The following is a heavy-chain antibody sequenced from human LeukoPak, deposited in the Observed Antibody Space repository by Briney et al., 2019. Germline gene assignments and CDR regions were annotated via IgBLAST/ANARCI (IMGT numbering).Heavy chain of an antibody. J-gene: IGHJ4*02. CDR3: ARDPKQNTKTIWFGELFPC. CDR1: GGSISSSSYY. V-gene: IGHV4-39*07. Sequence: SETLSLTCTVSGGSISSSSYYWGWIRQPPGKGLGWIGSIYYSGSTYYNPSLKSRVTISVDTSKNQFSLKLSSVTAADTAVYYCARDPKQNTKTIWFGELFPCWGQGTLVTVSS. D-gene: IGHD3-10*01. CDR2: IYYSGST.